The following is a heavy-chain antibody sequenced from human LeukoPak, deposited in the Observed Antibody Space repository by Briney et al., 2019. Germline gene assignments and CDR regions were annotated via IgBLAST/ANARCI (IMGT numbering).Heavy chain of an antibody. V-gene: IGHV3-23*01. D-gene: IGHD1-1*01. Sequence: GGSLRLSCAASRFSFSDYTMSWVRQLPGKGLEWVSGIRHSGVDSSYADSVKGRFTISRDNSKNTLYLQMSSLRAEDTAVYYCAKDASNYFWYFDLWGRGTLVTVSS. J-gene: IGHJ2*01. CDR1: RFSFSDYT. CDR2: IRHSGVDS. CDR3: AKDASNYFWYFDL.